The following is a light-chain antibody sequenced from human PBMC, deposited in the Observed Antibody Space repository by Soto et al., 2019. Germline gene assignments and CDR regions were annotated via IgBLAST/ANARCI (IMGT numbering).Light chain of an antibody. CDR3: HHYDNSPPFP. J-gene: IGKJ3*01. CDR1: QSINNRY. CDR2: GAS. Sequence: EIVLTQSPGTLSLSPGERAILSCRASQSINNRYLAWYQQMPGRAPRLLIHGASSRAACIPDRFSGSGSGTDFTLTINRLEPEDFAVYYCHHYDNSPPFPFGPGTTVDF. V-gene: IGKV3-20*01.